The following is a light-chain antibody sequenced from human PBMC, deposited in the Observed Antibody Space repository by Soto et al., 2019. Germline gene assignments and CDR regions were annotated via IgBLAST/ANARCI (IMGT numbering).Light chain of an antibody. CDR1: QGIGGS. CDR2: GAS. CDR3: QNYNRAPYT. Sequence: DIQMTQSPDFLSASVGDRVTLTCRASQGIGGSLAWYQHKPGEVPKLLIYGASTLFSGVPSRFSGSGSGTLFTLTISRLQPEDLATYYCQNYNRAPYTFGPGTKVDL. J-gene: IGKJ3*01. V-gene: IGKV1-27*01.